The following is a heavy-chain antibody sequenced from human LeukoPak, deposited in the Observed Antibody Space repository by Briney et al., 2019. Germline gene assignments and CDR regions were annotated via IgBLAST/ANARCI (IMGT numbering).Heavy chain of an antibody. CDR2: ISSNGGST. V-gene: IGHV3-64*04. J-gene: IGHJ5*02. CDR1: GFTFSSYA. CDR3: ARGDVWFDP. Sequence: GGSLRLSCSASGFTFSSYAMHWVRQAPGKGLEYVSAISSNGGSTYYADSVKGRFTISRDNSKNTLYLQMNSLRVEDTAVYYCARGDVWFDPWGQGTLVTVSS.